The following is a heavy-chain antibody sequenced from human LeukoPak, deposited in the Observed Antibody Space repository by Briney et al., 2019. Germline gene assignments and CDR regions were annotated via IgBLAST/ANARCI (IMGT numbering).Heavy chain of an antibody. Sequence: GGSLRLSCGASGFTFSTSAMSWVRQAPGKGLEWVSTISGGGDSTYYADSVRGRFTISRDSSKNTLYLQMNSLRAEDTAVYYCAKGSEALASTARYYYFYMDVWGKGTTVTVSS. CDR1: GFTFSTSA. V-gene: IGHV3-23*01. J-gene: IGHJ6*03. CDR2: ISGGGDST. CDR3: AKGSEALASTARYYYFYMDV. D-gene: IGHD4-17*01.